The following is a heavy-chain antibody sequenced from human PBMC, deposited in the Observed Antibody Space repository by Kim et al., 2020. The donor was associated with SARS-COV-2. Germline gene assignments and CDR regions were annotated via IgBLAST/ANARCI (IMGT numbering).Heavy chain of an antibody. J-gene: IGHJ6*03. CDR3: AKDGFDEPIHGRYYYYYMDV. Sequence: GGSLRLSCAASGFTFSSYAMSWVRQAPGKGLEWVSAISGSGGSTYYADSVKGRFTISRDNSKNTLYLQMNSLRAEDTAVYYCAKDGFDEPIHGRYYYYYMDVWGKGTTVTVSS. V-gene: IGHV3-23*01. D-gene: IGHD3-9*01. CDR2: ISGSGGST. CDR1: GFTFSSYA.